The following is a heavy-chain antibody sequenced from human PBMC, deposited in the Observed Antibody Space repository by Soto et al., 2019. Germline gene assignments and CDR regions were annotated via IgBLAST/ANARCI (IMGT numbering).Heavy chain of an antibody. CDR1: GFTFSSYA. CDR3: AKGELNYDILTGYYYYYYYGMDV. CDR2: ISGSGGST. D-gene: IGHD3-9*01. Sequence: GGSLRLSCAASGFTFSSYAMSWVRQAPGKGPEWVSAISGSGGSTYYADSVKGRFTISRDNSKNTLYLQMNSLRAEDTAVYYCAKGELNYDILTGYYYYYYYGMDVWGQGTTVTVSS. V-gene: IGHV3-23*01. J-gene: IGHJ6*02.